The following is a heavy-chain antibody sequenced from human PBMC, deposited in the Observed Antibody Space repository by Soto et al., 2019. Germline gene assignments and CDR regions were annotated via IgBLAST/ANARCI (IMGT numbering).Heavy chain of an antibody. CDR2: INHSGST. J-gene: IGHJ4*02. Sequence: QVQLQQWGAGLLKPSETLSLTCAVYGGSFSGYYWRWIRQPPGKGLEWIGEINHSGSTNYNPSLKIRVTIPIDTSNTHFSLQLSSVTAADTAVYYCARSNREGITGTTWLYYFDYWGQGTLVTVSS. V-gene: IGHV4-34*01. D-gene: IGHD1-20*01. CDR1: GGSFSGYY. CDR3: ARSNREGITGTTWLYYFDY.